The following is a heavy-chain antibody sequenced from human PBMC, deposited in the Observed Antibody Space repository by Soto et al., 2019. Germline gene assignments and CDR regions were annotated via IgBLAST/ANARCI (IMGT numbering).Heavy chain of an antibody. V-gene: IGHV5-51*01. D-gene: IGHD1-7*01. J-gene: IGHJ6*02. Sequence: PGESLKISCKGSGYSFTSYWIGWVRQMPGKGLEWMGIIYPGDSDTRYSPSFQGQVTISADKSIGTAYLQWSSLKASDTAMYYCARGGTTFHLFSGYYYYGIDVRAQRTTVTGSS. CDR1: GYSFTSYW. CDR2: IYPGDSDT. CDR3: ARGGTTFHLFSGYYYYGIDV.